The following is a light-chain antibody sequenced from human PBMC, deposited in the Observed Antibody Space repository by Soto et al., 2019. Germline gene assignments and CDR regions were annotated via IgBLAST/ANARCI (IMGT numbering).Light chain of an antibody. CDR1: SGHSSYI. V-gene: IGLV4-60*01. CDR3: ETWDSNNWV. J-gene: IGLJ3*02. Sequence: QSVLTQSSSASASLGSSVKLTCTLSSGHSSYIIAWHQQQPGKAPRYLMKLEGSGSYNKGSGVPDRFSGSSSGAERYLTISNLQLEDEADYYCETWDSNNWVFGGGTKVTVL. CDR2: LEGSGSY.